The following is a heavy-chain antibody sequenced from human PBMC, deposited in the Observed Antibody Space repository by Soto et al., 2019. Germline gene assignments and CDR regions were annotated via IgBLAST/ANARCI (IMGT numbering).Heavy chain of an antibody. D-gene: IGHD3-9*01. Sequence: PSETLSLTCTVSGYYISSYYWSWIRQPPGKGLDWIGYIYYSGSTNYNPSLKSRVTISVDTSKNQFSLKLSSVTAADTAVYYCARVEGTLTTGYYSGMDVWGQGTTVTVSS. CDR2: IYYSGST. V-gene: IGHV4-59*01. CDR3: ARVEGTLTTGYYSGMDV. J-gene: IGHJ6*02. CDR1: GYYISSYY.